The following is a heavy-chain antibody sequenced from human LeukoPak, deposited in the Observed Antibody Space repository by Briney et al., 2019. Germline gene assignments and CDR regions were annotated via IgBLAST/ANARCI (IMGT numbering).Heavy chain of an antibody. CDR2: IYTDGST. J-gene: IGHJ4*02. V-gene: IGHV3-53*01. Sequence: PGGSLRLSCAASGFTVSNNYMSWVRQSPGKGLEWVSVIYTDGSTYYADSVKGRFTISRDNSKNTLYLQMNSLRAEDTAVYYCARDAHLAYASGFDCWGQGTLVTVSS. CDR3: ARDAHLAYASGFDC. D-gene: IGHD3-10*01. CDR1: GFTVSNNY.